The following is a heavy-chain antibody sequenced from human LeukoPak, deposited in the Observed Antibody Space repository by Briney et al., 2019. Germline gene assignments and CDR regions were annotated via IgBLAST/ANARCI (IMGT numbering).Heavy chain of an antibody. D-gene: IGHD2/OR15-2a*01. Sequence: GGSLRLSCAASGFTFSDYYMSWIRQAPGKGLEGVSYISSSGSPIYYADSVKGRFTISRDNAKNSLYLQMNSLRAEDKAVYYCARGVGYYAAYYYYYGMDVWGQGPTVTVSS. CDR1: GFTFSDYY. CDR3: ARGVGYYAAYYYYYGMDV. V-gene: IGHV3-11*01. CDR2: ISSSGSPI. J-gene: IGHJ6*02.